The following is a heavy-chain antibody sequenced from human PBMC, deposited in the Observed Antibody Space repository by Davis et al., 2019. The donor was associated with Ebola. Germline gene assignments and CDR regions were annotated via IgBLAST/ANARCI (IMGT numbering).Heavy chain of an antibody. CDR3: ARQTTVTTDFDY. CDR1: GYSFTSYW. CDR2: IDPSDSYT. D-gene: IGHD4-17*01. J-gene: IGHJ4*02. V-gene: IGHV5-10-1*01. Sequence: GESLKISCKGSGYSFTSYWISWVCQMPGKGLEWMGRIDPSDSYTNYSPSFQGHVTISADRSISTAYLQWSSLKASDTAMYYCARQTTVTTDFDYWGQGTLVTVSS.